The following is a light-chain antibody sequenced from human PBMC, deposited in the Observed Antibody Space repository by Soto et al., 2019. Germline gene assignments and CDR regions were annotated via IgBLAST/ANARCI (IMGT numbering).Light chain of an antibody. J-gene: IGKJ4*01. CDR3: QHHSNWRPGMT. V-gene: IGKV3D-15*01. Sequence: EIEMTQSPDTLSVSPGEIATLYCRPSQSVGSNLSCYRQKGGKVPRRLIYGASTMATGIPARLSGSGAVTDFTHTISSLEPEDVTVWYCQHHSNWRPGMTLGGGTTVDIK. CDR1: QSVGSN. CDR2: GAS.